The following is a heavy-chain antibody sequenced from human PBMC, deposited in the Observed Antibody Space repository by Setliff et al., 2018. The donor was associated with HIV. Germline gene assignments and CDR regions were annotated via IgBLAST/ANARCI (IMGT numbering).Heavy chain of an antibody. CDR2: IYQGGST. CDR1: GGSISSSNW. D-gene: IGHD5-18*01. V-gene: IGHV4-4*02. J-gene: IGHJ3*02. CDR3: ARATPGYNYGSRHAFDI. Sequence: SETLSLTCAVSGGSISSSNWWSWVRQPPGKGLEWIGEIYQGGSTNYNPSLKSRVTISVDKSKNQFSLKLSSVTAADTAVYYCARATPGYNYGSRHAFDIWGQGTKVTVSS.